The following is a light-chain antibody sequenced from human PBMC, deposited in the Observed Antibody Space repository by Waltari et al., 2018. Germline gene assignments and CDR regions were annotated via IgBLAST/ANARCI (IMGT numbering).Light chain of an antibody. CDR3: QTYDISLRGWV. Sequence: QSMLTQPPSVSGAPGQRVTISCPGSSSNIGADYDVHWYQQLPGTAPNLLIYGDSTRPSGVPDRFSGSKSGTSASLAITGLQAEDEADYYCQTYDISLRGWVFGGGTELTVL. CDR1: SSNIGADYD. V-gene: IGLV1-40*01. J-gene: IGLJ3*02. CDR2: GDS.